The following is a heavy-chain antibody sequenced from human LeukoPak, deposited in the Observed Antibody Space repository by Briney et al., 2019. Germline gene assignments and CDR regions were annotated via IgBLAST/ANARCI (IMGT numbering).Heavy chain of an antibody. CDR2: ISAYSGNT. D-gene: IGHD5-12*01. V-gene: IGHV1-18*01. CDR3: ARGSYGNGYAIDY. CDR1: GYTFTNYG. Sequence: ASVKVSCKASGYTFTNYGINWVRQAPSQELEWMGCISAYSGNTNYAQKLQDRVTMTTDTSTSTAYMELRSLRSDDTAMFYCARGSYGNGYAIDYWGQGTLVTVSS. J-gene: IGHJ4*02.